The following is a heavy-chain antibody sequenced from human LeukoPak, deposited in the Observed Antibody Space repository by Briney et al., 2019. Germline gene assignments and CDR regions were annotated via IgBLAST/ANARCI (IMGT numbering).Heavy chain of an antibody. CDR1: GFIVSGNY. Sequence: PGGSLRLSCAASGFIVSGNYLSWVRQAPGKGLEWVSVIYSGGDTYSADSVKGRFTTSRDNSKNTVYLQMNSLRVEDTAVYYCARGRRDYGDYPYWGQGTLVNVSS. V-gene: IGHV3-53*01. D-gene: IGHD4-17*01. J-gene: IGHJ4*02. CDR2: IYSGGDT. CDR3: ARGRRDYGDYPY.